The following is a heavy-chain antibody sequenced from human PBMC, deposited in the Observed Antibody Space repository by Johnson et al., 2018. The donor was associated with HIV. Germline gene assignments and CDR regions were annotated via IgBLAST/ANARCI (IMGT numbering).Heavy chain of an antibody. V-gene: IGHV3-30*03. Sequence: QEQLVESGGGVVQPGRSLRLSCAASGFTFSSYGMAWVRQAPGKGLEWVTVISFTGLKKYYADSVKGRFTISRDNSKNTLYLQMNSLRPEDTAVYFCARIRVAIVTEVGAFDIWGQGTMVTVSS. D-gene: IGHD2-21*01. CDR2: ISFTGLKK. J-gene: IGHJ3*02. CDR1: GFTFSSYG. CDR3: ARIRVAIVTEVGAFDI.